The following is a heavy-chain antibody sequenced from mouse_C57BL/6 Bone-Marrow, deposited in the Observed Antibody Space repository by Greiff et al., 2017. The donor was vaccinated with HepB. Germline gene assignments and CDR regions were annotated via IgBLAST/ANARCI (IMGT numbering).Heavy chain of an antibody. D-gene: IGHD3-1*01. CDR1: EYEFPSHD. CDR2: INSDGGST. J-gene: IGHJ4*01. Sequence: EVKLMESGGGLVQPGESLKLSCESNEYEFPSHDMSWVRKTPEKRLELVAAINSDGGSTYYPATMERRFIISRDNTKKTLYLQMSSLRSEDTALYYCAREGLPHYYAMDYWGQGTSVTVSS. CDR3: AREGLPHYYAMDY. V-gene: IGHV5-2*01.